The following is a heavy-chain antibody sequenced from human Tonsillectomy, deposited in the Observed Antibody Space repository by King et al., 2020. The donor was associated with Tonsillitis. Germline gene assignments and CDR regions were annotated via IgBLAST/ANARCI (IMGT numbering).Heavy chain of an antibody. J-gene: IGHJ3*02. CDR2: INPNSGGT. CDR1: GYTFTDYY. D-gene: IGHD4-23*01. Sequence: QLVQSGAEVKKPGASVKVSCKASGYTFTDYYMHWVRQAPGQGLEWMGWINPNSGGTNYAQKFQGRVTMTRDTSISTAYMELSRLRSDDTAVYYCAMGYDLGGNSGFDDAFDIWGQGTMVTVSS. V-gene: IGHV1-2*02. CDR3: AMGYDLGGNSGFDDAFDI.